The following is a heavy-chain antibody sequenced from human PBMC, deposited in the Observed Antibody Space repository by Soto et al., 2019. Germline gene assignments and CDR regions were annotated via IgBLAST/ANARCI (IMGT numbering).Heavy chain of an antibody. CDR2: ISGYSGNA. V-gene: IGHV1-18*04. CDR3: AKRTSGPTLGDSDY. J-gene: IGHJ4*02. D-gene: IGHD3-16*01. CDR1: GYIFSDYG. Sequence: QVQVMQSGAEVKKPGDSVKVSCKTSGYIFSDYGINWVRQAPGQGLEWMGWISGYSGNANLGQKFQGRVTLPTDKSTRTAYMELRRLRSDDTAVYYCAKRTSGPTLGDSDYWGQGTLVTVSS.